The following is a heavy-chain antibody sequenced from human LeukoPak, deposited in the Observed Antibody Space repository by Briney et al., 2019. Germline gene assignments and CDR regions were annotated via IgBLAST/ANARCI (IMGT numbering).Heavy chain of an antibody. CDR3: ARDDSWGAARPPGSYYYGMDV. D-gene: IGHD6-6*01. V-gene: IGHV1-69*04. J-gene: IGHJ6*02. CDR2: IIPILGIA. CDR1: GYTFTGYY. Sequence: SVKVSCKASGYTFTGYYMHWVRQAPGQGLEWMGRIIPILGIANYAQKFQGRVTITADKSTSTAYMELSSLRSEDTAVYYCARDDSWGAARPPGSYYYGMDVWGQGTTVTVSS.